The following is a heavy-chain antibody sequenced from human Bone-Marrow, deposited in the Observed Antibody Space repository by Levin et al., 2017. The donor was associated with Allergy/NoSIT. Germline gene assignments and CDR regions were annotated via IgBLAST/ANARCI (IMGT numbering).Heavy chain of an antibody. D-gene: IGHD6-13*01. Sequence: GESLKISCAASGFTFSDYYMIWIRQAPGKGLEWVSYISASGSYTNDEASVKGRFTISRDNAKNSLYLQMNSLRAEDTAVYYCARDVRAAAYALDVWGQGTTVTVSS. V-gene: IGHV3-11*05. CDR2: ISASGSYT. J-gene: IGHJ6*01. CDR1: GFTFSDYY. CDR3: ARDVRAAAYALDV.